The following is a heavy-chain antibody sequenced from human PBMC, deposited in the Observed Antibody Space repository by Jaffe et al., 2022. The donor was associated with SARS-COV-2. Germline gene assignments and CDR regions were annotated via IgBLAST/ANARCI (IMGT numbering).Heavy chain of an antibody. CDR3: ARHSYDYVWGSYRYTGYFDL. CDR2: IDPSDSYT. J-gene: IGHJ2*01. V-gene: IGHV5-10-1*03. D-gene: IGHD3-16*02. Sequence: EVQLVQSGAEVKKPGESLRISCKGSGYSFTSYWISWVRQMPGKGLEWMGRIDPSDSYTNYSPSFQGHVTISADKSISTAYLQWSSLKASDTAMYYCARHSYDYVWGSYRYTGYFDLWGRGTLVTVSS. CDR1: GYSFTSYW.